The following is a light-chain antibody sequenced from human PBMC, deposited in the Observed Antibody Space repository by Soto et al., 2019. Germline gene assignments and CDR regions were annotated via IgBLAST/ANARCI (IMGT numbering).Light chain of an antibody. CDR3: QSYDSSLTNAV. CDR2: GNN. Sequence: QSALTQPPSVSGAPGQTITISCTGSSSNIGAGYDVHWYQQLSGRAPKLLIYGNNNRPSGVPDRFSGSKSGTSVSLAITGLRGEDEADYHCQSYDSSLTNAVFGGGTQLTVL. J-gene: IGLJ2*01. V-gene: IGLV1-40*01. CDR1: SSNIGAGYD.